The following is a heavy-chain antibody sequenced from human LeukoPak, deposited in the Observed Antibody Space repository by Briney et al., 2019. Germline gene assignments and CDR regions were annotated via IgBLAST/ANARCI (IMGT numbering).Heavy chain of an antibody. J-gene: IGHJ3*02. CDR2: INSDGSSS. Sequence: GGSLRLSCAASGFTFSSYWMHWVRQAPGKGLVWVSRINSDGSSSDYADSVKGRFTISRDNAMNTLYLQMNGLRAEDTAVYYCARANAAFGIWGQGTVVTVSS. V-gene: IGHV3-74*01. CDR1: GFTFSSYW. D-gene: IGHD1-1*01. CDR3: ARANAAFGI.